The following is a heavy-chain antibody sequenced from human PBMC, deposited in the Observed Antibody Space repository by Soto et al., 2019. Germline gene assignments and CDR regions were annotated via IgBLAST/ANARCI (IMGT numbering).Heavy chain of an antibody. V-gene: IGHV4-59*01. CDR2: IYYSGST. J-gene: IGHJ6*02. CDR3: AREDSNYWYYGMDV. D-gene: IGHD6-13*01. Sequence: PSETLSLTCTVSGGSISSYYWSWIRQPPGKGLEWIGYIYYSGSTNYNPSLKSRVTISVDTSKNQFSLKLSSVTAADTAVYYCAREDSNYWYYGMDVWGQGTTVTVSS. CDR1: GGSISSYY.